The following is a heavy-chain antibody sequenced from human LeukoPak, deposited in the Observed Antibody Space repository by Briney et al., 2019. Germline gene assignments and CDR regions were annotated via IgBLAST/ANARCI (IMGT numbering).Heavy chain of an antibody. CDR1: GGSISSYY. V-gene: IGHV4-59*01. J-gene: IGHJ4*02. CDR3: VRSSRWQLAFDN. D-gene: IGHD6-13*01. Sequence: PSETLSLTCTVSGGSISSYYWSWIRQPPGKGLEWIGYIYYSGSTNYNPSLKSRVTISVDTSKNQFSLKLSSVTAADTAVYYCVRSSRWQLAFDNWGQETLVTVSS. CDR2: IYYSGST.